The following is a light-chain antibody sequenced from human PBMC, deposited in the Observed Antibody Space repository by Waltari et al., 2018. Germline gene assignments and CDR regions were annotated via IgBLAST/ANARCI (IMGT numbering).Light chain of an antibody. CDR3: QQSYSTPRT. Sequence: DIQMTQSPSSLSASVGDRVTMTCRASQSISTYLNWYQQQAGKAPKLLISAASRLQSGVPSTFSGSGSGTDFTLTISSLRPEDFATYYCQQSYSTPRTFGQGTKVEIK. V-gene: IGKV1-39*01. CDR1: QSISTY. CDR2: AAS. J-gene: IGKJ1*01.